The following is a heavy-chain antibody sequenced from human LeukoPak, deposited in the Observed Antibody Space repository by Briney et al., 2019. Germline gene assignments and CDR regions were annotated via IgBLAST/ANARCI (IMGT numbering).Heavy chain of an antibody. V-gene: IGHV4-39*01. CDR3: AKAGVRYFDSSGLYAFDF. D-gene: IGHD3-22*01. CDR1: GGSISSTSYY. CDR2: IYCSGST. Sequence: SETLSLTCAVSGGSISSTSYYWAWTRQPPGKGLEWIGTIYCSGSTYHNPSLKSRVTMSVDTSRNQFSLKLSSVDAADTAVYYCAKAGVRYFDSSGLYAFDFWGQGTTVTVSS. J-gene: IGHJ3*01.